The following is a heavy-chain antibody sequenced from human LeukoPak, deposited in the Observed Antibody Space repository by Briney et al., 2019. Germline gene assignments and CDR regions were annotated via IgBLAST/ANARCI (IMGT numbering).Heavy chain of an antibody. D-gene: IGHD3-16*01. CDR3: ARGGGLDV. J-gene: IGHJ6*02. V-gene: IGHV3-11*03. Sequence: GGSLRLSCAASGFTFSDYYMAWIRQAPGRAPEWISYIIGDSVFTKYADSVRGRFTISRDNAKNSLYLQMSNLRAEDTAVYFCARGGGLDVWGQGATVTVSS. CDR1: GFTFSDYY. CDR2: IIGDSVFT.